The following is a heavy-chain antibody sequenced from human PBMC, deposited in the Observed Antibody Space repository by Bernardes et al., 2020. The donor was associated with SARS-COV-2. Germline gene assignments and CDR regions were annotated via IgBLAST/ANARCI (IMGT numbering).Heavy chain of an antibody. D-gene: IGHD3-10*01. CDR1: GFTFSSYG. CDR3: ARDPLYYYGSGSYYNNWYFDL. CDR2: IWYDGSNK. Sequence: GGSLRLCCAASGFTFSSYGMHWVRQAPGKGLEWVAVIWYDGSNKYYADSVKGRFTISRDNSKNTLYLQMNSLRAEDTAVYYCARDPLYYYGSGSYYNNWYFDLWGRGTLVTVSS. V-gene: IGHV3-33*01. J-gene: IGHJ2*01.